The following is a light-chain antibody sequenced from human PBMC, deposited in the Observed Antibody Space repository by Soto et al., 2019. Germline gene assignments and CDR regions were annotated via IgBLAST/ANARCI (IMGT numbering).Light chain of an antibody. Sequence: EVVMTQSPATLSVSPGDRATLSCRASQSVDTNVAWYQQKPGQAPRLLVYGASTRATGIPARFTGFGYGTDFTLTLSGLQSDDFAVYYCQQYYNWHPYTFGQGTKLQI. V-gene: IGKV3-15*01. CDR3: QQYYNWHPYT. J-gene: IGKJ2*01. CDR1: QSVDTN. CDR2: GAS.